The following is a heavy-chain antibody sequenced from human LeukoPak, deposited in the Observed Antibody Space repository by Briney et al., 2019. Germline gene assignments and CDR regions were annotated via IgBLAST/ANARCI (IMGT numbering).Heavy chain of an antibody. J-gene: IGHJ4*02. Sequence: GGSLRLSCAASGFIFSSYAMSRVRQAPGKGLEWVSAISGSGGSTYYADSVKGRFTISRDNSKNTLYLQMNSLRAEDTAVYYCAKDLGPLVVVTLFDYWGQGTLVTVSS. CDR2: ISGSGGST. CDR3: AKDLGPLVVVTLFDY. CDR1: GFIFSSYA. V-gene: IGHV3-23*01. D-gene: IGHD3-22*01.